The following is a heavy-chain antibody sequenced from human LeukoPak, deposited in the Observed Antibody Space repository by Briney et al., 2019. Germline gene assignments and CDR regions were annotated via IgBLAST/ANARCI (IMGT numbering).Heavy chain of an antibody. J-gene: IGHJ6*02. CDR3: ARDGSPLVYYGMDV. V-gene: IGHV1-18*01. Sequence: ASVKVSCKASGYTFTRYGISWVRQAPGQGLEWMGWISAYNGNTNYAQKLQGRVTMTTDTSTSTAYMELRSLRSDDTAVYYCARDGSPLVYYGMDVWGQGTTVTVSS. CDR1: GYTFTRYG. D-gene: IGHD6-13*01. CDR2: ISAYNGNT.